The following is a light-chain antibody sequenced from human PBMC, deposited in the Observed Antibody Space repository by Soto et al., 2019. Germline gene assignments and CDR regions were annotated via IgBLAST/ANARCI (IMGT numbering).Light chain of an antibody. J-gene: IGKJ1*01. CDR1: QGIRSD. V-gene: IGKV1-6*01. Sequence: AIQMTQSPASLSASVGDRVTITCRASQGIRSDLSWYQQKPGKAPQLLIYAASTLQSGVPSRFSGSGSGTDFTLTNSSMQPEDFATYYCLQDDDYPWTFGQGTKVEIK. CDR2: AAS. CDR3: LQDDDYPWT.